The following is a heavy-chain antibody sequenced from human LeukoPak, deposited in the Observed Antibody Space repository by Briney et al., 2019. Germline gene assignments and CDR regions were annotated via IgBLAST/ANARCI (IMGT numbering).Heavy chain of an antibody. D-gene: IGHD6-19*01. V-gene: IGHV3-43*02. J-gene: IGHJ4*02. Sequence: WVRLPPGKGLEWVSLISGDGGSTFYADSVKGRFTISRDNSKNSLYLQMNSLRSDDTALYYCARESESSGWYDYWGQGTLVTVSS. CDR2: ISGDGGST. CDR3: ARESESSGWYDY.